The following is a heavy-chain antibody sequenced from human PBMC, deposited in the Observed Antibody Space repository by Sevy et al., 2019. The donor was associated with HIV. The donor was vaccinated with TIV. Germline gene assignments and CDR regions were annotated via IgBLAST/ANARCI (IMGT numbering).Heavy chain of an antibody. CDR1: GFTFGSYA. J-gene: IGHJ6*02. CDR2: ISGTGGST. Sequence: GGSLRLSCTASGFTFGSYAMSWVRQAPGKGLEWVSAISGTGGSTYYADSVKGRFTISRDNSKNTLYLQMNSLRAEDTSVYYCAKEGESREYSSSWYGEGYYYGTDVWGQGTTVTVSS. D-gene: IGHD6-13*01. V-gene: IGHV3-23*01. CDR3: AKEGESREYSSSWYGEGYYYGTDV.